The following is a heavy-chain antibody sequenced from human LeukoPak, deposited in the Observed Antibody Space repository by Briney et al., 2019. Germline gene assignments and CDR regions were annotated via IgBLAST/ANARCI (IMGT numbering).Heavy chain of an antibody. J-gene: IGHJ4*02. CDR1: GGSFSGYY. Sequence: PSETLSLTCAVYGGSFSGYYWSWIRQPPGKGLEWIGEINHSGSTNYNPSLKSRVTISVDTSKNQFSLKLSSVTAADTAVYYCARKIGFWSGYHFDYWGQGTLVTVSS. D-gene: IGHD3-3*01. CDR3: ARKIGFWSGYHFDY. CDR2: INHSGST. V-gene: IGHV4-34*01.